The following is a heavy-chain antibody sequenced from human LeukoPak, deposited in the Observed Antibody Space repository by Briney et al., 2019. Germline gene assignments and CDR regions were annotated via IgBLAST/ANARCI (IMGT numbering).Heavy chain of an antibody. V-gene: IGHV3-33*01. CDR1: GFTFSSSG. Sequence: GGSLRLSCAASGFTFSSSGMHWVRQAPGKGLEWVAVIWYDGSNKYYGDSVKGRFTISRDSPKNMLYLQMNSLRVEDTAVYYCATEGASVLKGGNFHHWGQGTLVIVSS. CDR2: IWYDGSNK. D-gene: IGHD2-8*01. J-gene: IGHJ1*01. CDR3: ATEGASVLKGGNFHH.